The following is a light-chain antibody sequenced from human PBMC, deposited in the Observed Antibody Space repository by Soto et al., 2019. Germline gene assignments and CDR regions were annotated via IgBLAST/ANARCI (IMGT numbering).Light chain of an antibody. CDR2: AAS. J-gene: IGKJ1*01. V-gene: IGKV1-39*01. Sequence: DILMTQSPSSLSASIGDRVTISCRTSQTVSTYLNWYQHKPGRGPTLLIYAASSLQSGVPSRFSGSGSGTDFTLTIGSLQPEDFATYYCQQTYSSPWTFGQGTKVEIK. CDR1: QTVSTY. CDR3: QQTYSSPWT.